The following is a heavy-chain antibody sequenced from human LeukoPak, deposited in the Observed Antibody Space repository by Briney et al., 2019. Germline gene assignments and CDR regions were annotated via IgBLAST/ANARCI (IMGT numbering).Heavy chain of an antibody. Sequence: SETLSLTCTVSGASISSSSYYWAWIRQPPGKGLEWIGSIYYSGSTYYNPSLKSRVTISVDTSKNQFSLKLTSVTAADTAVYYCASRFYGWGIFPFYDYGGKEPLVTVS. CDR3: ASRFYGWGIFPFYDY. D-gene: IGHD3-10*01. CDR1: GASISSSSYY. CDR2: IYYSGST. V-gene: IGHV4-39*01. J-gene: IGHJ4*02.